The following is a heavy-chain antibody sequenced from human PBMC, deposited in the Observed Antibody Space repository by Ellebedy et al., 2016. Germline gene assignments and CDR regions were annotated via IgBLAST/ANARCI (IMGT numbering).Heavy chain of an antibody. D-gene: IGHD3-16*01. CDR3: ATSEGFGGAFQ. J-gene: IGHJ1*01. CDR2: ISQSGAT. CDR1: GASIASDTW. V-gene: IGHV4-4*02. Sequence: SETLSLTCAVSGASIASDTWWTWVRQPPGKGLQWIGEISQSGATNYNPSLRSRVTISSDKSKNHFDLKLTSVTAADTAVYYCATSEGFGGAFQWGQGTLVTVSS.